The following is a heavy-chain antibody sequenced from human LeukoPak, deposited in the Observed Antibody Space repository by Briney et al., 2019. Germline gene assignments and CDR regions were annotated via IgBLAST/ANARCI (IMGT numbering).Heavy chain of an antibody. J-gene: IGHJ3*02. Sequence: GESLKIYCKGFGYSFTSYWIGWVRQLPGKGLAWMGFIYPGDSDTRYSPSSQGQVTISADKSISTAYLQWSSLKASDTAMYYCARPILTGSDAFDIWGQGTMVTVSS. CDR3: ARPILTGSDAFDI. CDR1: GYSFTSYW. CDR2: IYPGDSDT. V-gene: IGHV5-51*01. D-gene: IGHD3-9*01.